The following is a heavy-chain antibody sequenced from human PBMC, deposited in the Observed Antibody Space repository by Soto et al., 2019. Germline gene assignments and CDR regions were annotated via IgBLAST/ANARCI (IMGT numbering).Heavy chain of an antibody. J-gene: IGHJ4*02. D-gene: IGHD3-9*01. CDR1: GYTFTSYD. Sequence: ASVNVSCKASGYTFTSYDINWVRQATGQGLEWMGWMNPNSGNTGYAQKFQGRVTMTRNTSISTAYMELSSLRSEDTAVYYCARGEDRYFDWSHRGGDYWGQGTLVTVSS. CDR3: ARGEDRYFDWSHRGGDY. V-gene: IGHV1-8*01. CDR2: MNPNSGNT.